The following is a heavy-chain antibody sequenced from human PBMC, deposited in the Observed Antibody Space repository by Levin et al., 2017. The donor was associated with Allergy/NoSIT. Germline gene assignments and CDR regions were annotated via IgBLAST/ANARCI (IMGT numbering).Heavy chain of an antibody. D-gene: IGHD6-13*01. V-gene: IGHV3-23*01. Sequence: GESLKISCAASGFTFTSYAMSWVRQAPGKGLEWVSAISDSGGSTYYADSVKGRFTISRDNSKNTLYLQMNSLRAEDTAVYYCAKVHSTSWYFDYWGQGTLVTVSS. CDR1: GFTFTSYA. CDR3: AKVHSTSWYFDY. CDR2: ISDSGGST. J-gene: IGHJ4*02.